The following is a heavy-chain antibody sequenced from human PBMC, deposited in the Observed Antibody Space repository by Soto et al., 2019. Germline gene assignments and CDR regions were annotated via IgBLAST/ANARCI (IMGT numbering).Heavy chain of an antibody. CDR2: ISGSGGST. D-gene: IGHD6-19*01. V-gene: IGHV3-23*01. CDR3: AKEGGSGWYEGDYYFDY. J-gene: IGHJ4*02. Sequence: VQLLESGGGLVQPGGSLRLSCAASGFTFSSYAMSWVRQAPGKGLEWVSAISGSGGSTYYADSVKGRFTISRDNSKNTLYLQMNSLRAEDTAVYYCAKEGGSGWYEGDYYFDYWGQGTLVTVSS. CDR1: GFTFSSYA.